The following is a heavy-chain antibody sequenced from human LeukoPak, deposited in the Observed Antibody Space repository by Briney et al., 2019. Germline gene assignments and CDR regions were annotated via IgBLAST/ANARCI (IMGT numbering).Heavy chain of an antibody. CDR2: ISGSGGST. Sequence: GGSLRLSCAASGFTFSSYAMSWVRQAPGKGLEWVSAISGSGGSTYYADSVKGRFTISRDNSKNTLYLQMNSLRAEDTAVYYCAKAPNIVVVLAASYYYGMDVWGQGTTVTVSS. V-gene: IGHV3-23*01. CDR1: GFTFSSYA. D-gene: IGHD2-2*01. CDR3: AKAPNIVVVLAASYYYGMDV. J-gene: IGHJ6*02.